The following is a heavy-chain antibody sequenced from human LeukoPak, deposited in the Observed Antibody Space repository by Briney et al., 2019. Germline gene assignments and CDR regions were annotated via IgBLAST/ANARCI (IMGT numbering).Heavy chain of an antibody. Sequence: SETLSLTCNVSGDSISSSNSYWGWVRQPPGKGLEWIGSIYKSAYYNRSLQSRASISIDTSKNQFSLNLNSVTAADTAVYYCARKPGYSGSYWHFDYWGQGVLVTVSS. CDR2: IYKSA. CDR3: ARKPGYSGSYWHFDY. D-gene: IGHD5-12*01. J-gene: IGHJ4*02. V-gene: IGHV4-39*07. CDR1: GDSISSSNSY.